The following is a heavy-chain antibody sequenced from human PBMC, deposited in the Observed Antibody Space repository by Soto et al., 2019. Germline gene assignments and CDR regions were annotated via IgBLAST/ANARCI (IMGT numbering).Heavy chain of an antibody. J-gene: IGHJ4*02. CDR2: ISAGGDST. CDR1: GFTFSLYP. CDR3: ARRV. Sequence: EVKVLESGGGLVQPGGSLRLSCATSGFTFSLYPMNWVRQAPGKGLEWVSGISAGGDSTYYADSVKGRFTIFRDNSKNSVYLQMNSLRVEDTAGYYCARRVWGQGTRVTVSS. V-gene: IGHV3-23*01.